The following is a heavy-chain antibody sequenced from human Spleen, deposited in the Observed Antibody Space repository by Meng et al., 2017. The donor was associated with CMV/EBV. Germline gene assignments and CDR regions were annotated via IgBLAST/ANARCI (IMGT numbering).Heavy chain of an antibody. V-gene: IGHV4-61*01. CDR2: IYYSGST. CDR1: GGSVRSGTYY. CDR3: ARVRVRAGYSSSWYVDYFDY. Sequence: SETLSLTCTVSGGSVRSGTYYWSWVRQPPGNGLEWIGYIYYSGSTNYNPSLKSRVTISVDTSKNQFSLKLSSVTAADTAVYYCARVRVRAGYSSSWYVDYFDYWGQGTLVTVSS. J-gene: IGHJ4*02. D-gene: IGHD6-13*01.